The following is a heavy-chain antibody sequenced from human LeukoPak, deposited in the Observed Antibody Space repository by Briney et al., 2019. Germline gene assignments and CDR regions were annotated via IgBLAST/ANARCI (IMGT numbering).Heavy chain of an antibody. CDR2: ISVYNGHT. D-gene: IGHD1-26*01. V-gene: IGHV1-18*01. Sequence: AASVKVSCKASAYTFTSYGISWVRQAPGQGLEWMGWISVYNGHTNYAQNLQGRVTMTTDTSTSTAYMELRSLRSDDTAVYYCARGGRWELPRPYAFDIWGQGTMVTVSS. CDR1: AYTFTSYG. CDR3: ARGGRWELPRPYAFDI. J-gene: IGHJ3*02.